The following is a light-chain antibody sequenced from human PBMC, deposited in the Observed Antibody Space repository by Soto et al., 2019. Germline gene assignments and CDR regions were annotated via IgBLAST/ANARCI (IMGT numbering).Light chain of an antibody. Sequence: DIVMTQSPLSLPVTPGEPASISCRSSQSLLHSDGYNYLDWYVQKPGQSPRLLIYLGSKRASEIPDRFSGSGSGTDFILKISRVEADDVGVYYCMQGLQTLPTFGPGTKVDIK. CDR2: LGS. CDR3: MQGLQTLPT. CDR1: QSLLHSDGYNY. V-gene: IGKV2-28*01. J-gene: IGKJ3*01.